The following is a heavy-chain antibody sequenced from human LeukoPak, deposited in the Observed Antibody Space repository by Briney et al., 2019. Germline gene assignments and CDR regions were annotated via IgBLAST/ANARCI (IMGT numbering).Heavy chain of an antibody. CDR1: GGSFSGCY. J-gene: IGHJ4*02. V-gene: IGHV4-34*01. Sequence: PSETLSLTCAVYGGSFSGCYWSWIRQPPGKGLEWIGEINHSGSTNYNPSLKSRVTISVDTSKNQFSLKLSSVTAADTAVYYCARGGLGYGDQGPYYFDYWGQGTLVTVSS. CDR2: INHSGST. D-gene: IGHD4-17*01. CDR3: ARGGLGYGDQGPYYFDY.